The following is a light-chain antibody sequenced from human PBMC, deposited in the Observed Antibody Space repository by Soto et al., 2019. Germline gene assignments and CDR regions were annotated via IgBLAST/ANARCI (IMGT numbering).Light chain of an antibody. CDR2: MGF. J-gene: IGKJ4*01. CDR1: QSLLNRNGQNC. Sequence: DIVMTQSPLSLPVTPGEPASISCRSSQSLLNRNGQNCLDWYLQKPGQSPQLLIHMGFIRASGVPDRVRGSGSGTYFTLTISRVEAEDVGVYYCMQALESPPTFGGGTKVEIK. CDR3: MQALESPPT. V-gene: IGKV2-28*01.